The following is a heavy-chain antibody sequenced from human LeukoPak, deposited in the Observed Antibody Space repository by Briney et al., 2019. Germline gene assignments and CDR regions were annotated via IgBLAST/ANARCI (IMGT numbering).Heavy chain of an antibody. D-gene: IGHD3/OR15-3a*01. CDR2: ISSSGSTI. CDR1: GFTFSDYY. J-gene: IGHJ5*02. CDR3: ARIEGLDWFDP. Sequence: GGSLRLSCAASGFTFSDYYMSWIRQAPGKGLEWVSYISSSGSTIYYADSVKGRFAISRDDAKNSLYLQMNSLRAEDTAVYYCARIEGLDWFDPWGQGTLVTVSS. V-gene: IGHV3-11*01.